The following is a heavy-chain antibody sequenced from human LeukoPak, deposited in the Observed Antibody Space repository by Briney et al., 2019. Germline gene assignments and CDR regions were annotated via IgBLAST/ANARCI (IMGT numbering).Heavy chain of an antibody. CDR3: ARTYFDSSQPRTFDY. CDR1: GYTFTSYG. J-gene: IGHJ4*02. CDR2: ISAYNGNT. Sequence: ASVTVSCKASGYTFTSYGISWVRQAPGQGLEWMGWISAYNGNTNYAQKLLGRVTMTTDTSTNIAYMELRSLRSDDTAVYYCARTYFDSSQPRTFDYWGQGTMVTVSS. V-gene: IGHV1-18*01. D-gene: IGHD3-22*01.